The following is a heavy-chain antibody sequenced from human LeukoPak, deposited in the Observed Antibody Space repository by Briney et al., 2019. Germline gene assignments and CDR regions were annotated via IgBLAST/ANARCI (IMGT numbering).Heavy chain of an antibody. J-gene: IGHJ4*02. CDR1: GFTFSSNY. CDR3: ARDPVPYSSSLVVDY. CDR2: IYSGGST. V-gene: IGHV3-66*01. Sequence: GGSLRLSCAASGFTFSSNYMSWVRQAPGKGLEWVSVIYSGGSTYYADSVKGRFTISRDNSKNTLYLQMNSLRAEDTAVYYCARDPVPYSSSLVVDYWGQGTLVTVSS. D-gene: IGHD6-6*01.